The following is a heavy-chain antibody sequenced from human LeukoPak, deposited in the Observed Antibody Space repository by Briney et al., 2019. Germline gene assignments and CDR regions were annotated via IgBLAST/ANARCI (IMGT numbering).Heavy chain of an antibody. CDR2: ISSSSSYI. D-gene: IGHD6-13*01. V-gene: IGHV3-21*01. Sequence: PGGSLRLSCAASGFTFSSYSMNRVRQDPGKGLECLSSISSSSSYIYYADSVKGRFTISRDNAKNSLYLQMNSLRAEDTAVYYCARERIAAADYYFDYWGQGTLVTVSS. CDR1: GFTFSSYS. CDR3: ARERIAAADYYFDY. J-gene: IGHJ4*02.